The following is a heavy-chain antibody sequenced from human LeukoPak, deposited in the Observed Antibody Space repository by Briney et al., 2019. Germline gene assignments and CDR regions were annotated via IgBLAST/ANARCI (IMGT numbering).Heavy chain of an antibody. CDR2: ISAYNGNT. CDR3: ARDRWANWGSPGDAFDI. J-gene: IGHJ3*02. Sequence: APVKVSCKASGYTFTSYGISWVRQAPGQGLEWMGWISAYNGNTNYAQKLQGRVTMTTDTSTSTAYMELRSLRSDDTAVYYCARDRWANWGSPGDAFDIWGQGTMVTVSS. V-gene: IGHV1-18*01. CDR1: GYTFTSYG. D-gene: IGHD7-27*01.